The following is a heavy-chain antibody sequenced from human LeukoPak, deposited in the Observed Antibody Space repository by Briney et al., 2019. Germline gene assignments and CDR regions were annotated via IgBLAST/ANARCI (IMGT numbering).Heavy chain of an antibody. J-gene: IGHJ4*02. D-gene: IGHD3-9*01. V-gene: IGHV1-2*02. CDR2: INPNSGGT. CDR3: ARGPYDILTGYYHDY. Sequence: GASVKVSCMASVYSFTGYYMHWVRPAPGQGLAWMGWINPNSGGTNYAQKFQGRVTMTRDTYIRTAYMEVSRLRSDDTAVYYCARGPYDILTGYYHDYWGQGTLVTVSS. CDR1: VYSFTGYY.